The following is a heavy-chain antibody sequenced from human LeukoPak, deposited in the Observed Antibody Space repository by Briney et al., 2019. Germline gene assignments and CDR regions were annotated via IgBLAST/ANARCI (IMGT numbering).Heavy chain of an antibody. D-gene: IGHD4-17*01. CDR3: ARDALFPTVIIGGFDY. CDR1: GGTFSSYA. Sequence: ASVKVSCKASGGTFSSYAISWVRQAPGQGLEWMGRIIPILGIANYAQKFQGRVTMTRDTSTSTVYMELSSLRSEDTAVYCCARDALFPTVIIGGFDYWGQGTLVTVSS. V-gene: IGHV1-69*04. J-gene: IGHJ4*02. CDR2: IIPILGIA.